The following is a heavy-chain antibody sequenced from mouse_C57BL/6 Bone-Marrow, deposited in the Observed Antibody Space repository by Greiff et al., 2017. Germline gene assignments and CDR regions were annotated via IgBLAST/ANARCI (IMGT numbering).Heavy chain of an antibody. D-gene: IGHD2-3*01. CDR3: TYRWLIRGAK. Sequence: VQLQQPGAELVRPGASVKLSCTASGFNFKDDYMHWVKQRPEQGLEWIGWIDPDNGDTEYASKFQGKATITAATSSNTAYLQLNSLTSEDTAVYYCTYRWLIRGAKWGQGTLVTVSA. CDR2: IDPDNGDT. V-gene: IGHV14-4*01. CDR1: GFNFKDDY. J-gene: IGHJ3*02.